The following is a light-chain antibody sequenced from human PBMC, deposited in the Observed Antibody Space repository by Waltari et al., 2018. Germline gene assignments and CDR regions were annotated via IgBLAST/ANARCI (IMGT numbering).Light chain of an antibody. CDR2: LNSDGSH. CDR1: SGHSSYA. J-gene: IGLJ2*01. Sequence: QLVLTQSPSASGSLGASVKLTCTLSSGHSSYAIAWHQQQPEKGPRYLMKLNSDGSHSKGDGIPDRFSGSSSGAERYLTISSLQSEDEADYYCQTWGTGKVFGGGTKLTVL. V-gene: IGLV4-69*01. CDR3: QTWGTGKV.